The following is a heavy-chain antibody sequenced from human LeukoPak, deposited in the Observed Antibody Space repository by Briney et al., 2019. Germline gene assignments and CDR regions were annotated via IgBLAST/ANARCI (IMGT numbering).Heavy chain of an antibody. CDR2: IYYSGST. J-gene: IGHJ4*02. Sequence: PSETLSLTCTVSGGSISSYYWSWIRQPPGKGLEWIGYIYYSGSTNYNPPLKSRVTISVDTSKNQFSLKLSSVTAEDTAVYYCARVPSDPSGWYKLYFDYWGQGTLVTVSS. CDR1: GGSISSYY. V-gene: IGHV4-59*12. CDR3: ARVPSDPSGWYKLYFDY. D-gene: IGHD6-19*01.